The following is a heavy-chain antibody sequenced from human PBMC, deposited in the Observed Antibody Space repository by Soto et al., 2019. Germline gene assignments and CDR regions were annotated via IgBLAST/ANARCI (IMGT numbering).Heavy chain of an antibody. D-gene: IGHD2-21*02. V-gene: IGHV4-4*07. Sequence: SETLSLTCTVSCGSISSYFCSWIRQPAGKGLEWIGRIYTSGSTNYNPSLKSRVTMSVDTSKNQFSLKLSSVTAADTAVYYCARESTVVTLRTFDIWGQGTMVTVSS. CDR1: CGSISSYF. J-gene: IGHJ3*02. CDR3: ARESTVVTLRTFDI. CDR2: IYTSGST.